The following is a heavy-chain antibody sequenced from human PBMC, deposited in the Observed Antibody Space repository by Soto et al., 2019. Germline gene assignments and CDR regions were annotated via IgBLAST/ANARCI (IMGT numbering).Heavy chain of an antibody. Sequence: ASVKVSCKASGYTFTSYGISWVRQAPGQGLEWMGWISAYNGNTNYAQKLQGRVTMTTDTSTSTAYMELRSLRSDDTAVFYCARETGGDFWSGYMTNYYYGMDVWGQGTTVTV. D-gene: IGHD3-3*01. CDR3: ARETGGDFWSGYMTNYYYGMDV. V-gene: IGHV1-18*04. CDR2: ISAYNGNT. J-gene: IGHJ6*02. CDR1: GYTFTSYG.